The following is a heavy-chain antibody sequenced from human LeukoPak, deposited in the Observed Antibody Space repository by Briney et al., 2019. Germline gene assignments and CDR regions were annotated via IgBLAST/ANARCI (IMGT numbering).Heavy chain of an antibody. CDR3: ARDEGSVAGSFDY. V-gene: IGHV1-2*02. CDR1: GYTFTGYY. D-gene: IGHD6-19*01. CDR2: INPNSGGT. Sequence: ASVKVSCKASGYTFTGYYMHWVRQAPGQGLEWMGWINPNSGGTNYAQKFQGRVTMTRDTSISTAYMELSRLRSDDTAVYYCARDEGSVAGSFDYWGQGTLVTVSS. J-gene: IGHJ4*02.